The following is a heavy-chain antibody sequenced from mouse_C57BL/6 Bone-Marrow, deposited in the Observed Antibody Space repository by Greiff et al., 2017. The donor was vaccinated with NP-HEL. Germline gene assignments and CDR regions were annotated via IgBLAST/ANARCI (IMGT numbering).Heavy chain of an antibody. CDR1: GFTFSSYA. V-gene: IGHV5-4*03. CDR3: ARGDGYQFFYYAMDY. CDR2: ISDGGSYT. D-gene: IGHD2-3*01. Sequence: EVNVVESGGGLVKPGGSLKLSCAASGFTFSSYAMSWVRQTPEKRLEWVATISDGGSYTYYPDNVKGRFTISRDNAKNNLYLQMSHLKSEDTAMYYCARGDGYQFFYYAMDYWGQGTSVTVSS. J-gene: IGHJ4*01.